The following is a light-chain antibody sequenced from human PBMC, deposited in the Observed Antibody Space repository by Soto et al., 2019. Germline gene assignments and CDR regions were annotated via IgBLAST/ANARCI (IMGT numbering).Light chain of an antibody. CDR3: QQYGSSPLT. V-gene: IGKV3-20*01. CDR2: GTS. J-gene: IGKJ4*01. CDR1: QRVSSFY. Sequence: IVLTQSPGTLSLSPGERATLSCRASQRVSSFYLAWYQQKPGQAPRLLIYGTSTRATGIPDRFSGSGSGTDFTLTISGLEPEDLAVYYCQQYGSSPLTFGGGTKVE.